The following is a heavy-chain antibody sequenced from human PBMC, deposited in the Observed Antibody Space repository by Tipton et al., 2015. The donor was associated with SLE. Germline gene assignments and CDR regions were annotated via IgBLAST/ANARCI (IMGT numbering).Heavy chain of an antibody. D-gene: IGHD6-13*01. CDR1: GFRFSDYY. V-gene: IGHV3-11*04. CDR2: ISSSGTTI. J-gene: IGHJ3*02. Sequence: GSLRLSCAASGFRFSDYYMSWIRQAPGKGLEWVSYISSSGTTIYYAGSVKGRFTISRENAKNSLYLQMNSLRAGDTAVYYCARGASSSWPDDAFDIWGQGTMVTVSS. CDR3: ARGASSSWPDDAFDI.